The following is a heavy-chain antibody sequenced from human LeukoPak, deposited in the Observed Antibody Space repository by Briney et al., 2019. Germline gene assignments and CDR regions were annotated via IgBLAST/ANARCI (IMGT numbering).Heavy chain of an antibody. D-gene: IGHD3-10*01. CDR2: INGDGSGT. J-gene: IGHJ4*02. Sequence: GGSLRLSCAASGSTFSTYWMHWVRQAPGKGLVRVSRINGDGSGTINADSVKGRFTISRDNAKNTLYLQMNSLRAEDTAVYYCAKGVYGSGSYPHLDYWGQGTLVTVSS. CDR3: AKGVYGSGSYPHLDY. V-gene: IGHV3-74*01. CDR1: GSTFSTYW.